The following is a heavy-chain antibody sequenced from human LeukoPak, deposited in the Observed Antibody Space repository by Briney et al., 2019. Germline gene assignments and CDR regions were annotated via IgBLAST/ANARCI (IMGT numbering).Heavy chain of an antibody. Sequence: GESLKISCKGSGYSFTNYWISWVRQMPGKGLEWMGIIYTGDSDTRYSPSFQGQVTISADKSISTAYLQWSSLKASDTAMYYCARLYGDPVEAFDYWGQGTLVTVSS. CDR1: GYSFTNYW. CDR3: ARLYGDPVEAFDY. D-gene: IGHD4-17*01. V-gene: IGHV5-51*01. CDR2: IYTGDSDT. J-gene: IGHJ4*02.